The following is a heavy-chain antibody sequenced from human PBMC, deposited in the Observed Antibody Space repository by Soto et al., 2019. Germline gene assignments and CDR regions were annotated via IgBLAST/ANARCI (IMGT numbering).Heavy chain of an antibody. CDR1: GGSISSGGYY. Sequence: QVQLQESGPGLVKPSQTLSLTCTVSGGSISSGGYYWSWIRQHPGKGLEWIGYIYYSGSTYYNPSLKSRVTIXVXTXKNQFSLKLSSVTAADTAVYYCARHNYDSSGTAVDVWGQGTTVTVSS. CDR2: IYYSGST. J-gene: IGHJ6*02. V-gene: IGHV4-31*03. CDR3: ARHNYDSSGTAVDV. D-gene: IGHD3-22*01.